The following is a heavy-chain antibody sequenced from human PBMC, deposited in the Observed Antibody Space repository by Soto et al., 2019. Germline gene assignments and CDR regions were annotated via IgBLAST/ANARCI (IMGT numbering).Heavy chain of an antibody. J-gene: IGHJ4*02. Sequence: GGSLRLSCAASGFTFSSYAMIWVRRAPGKGLEWVSAISGSGGSTYYADSVKGRFTISRDNSKNTLYLQMNSLRAEDTAVYYCAKGLQLWFNFDYWGQGTLVTVSS. CDR1: GFTFSSYA. CDR3: AKGLQLWFNFDY. CDR2: ISGSGGST. D-gene: IGHD5-18*01. V-gene: IGHV3-23*01.